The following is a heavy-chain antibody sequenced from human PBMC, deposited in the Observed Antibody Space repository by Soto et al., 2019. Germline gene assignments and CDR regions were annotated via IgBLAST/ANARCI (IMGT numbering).Heavy chain of an antibody. Sequence: GGSLRLSCAASGFTFSSYGMHWVRQAPGKGLEWVAVIWYDGSNKYYADSVKGRFTISRDNSKNTLYLQMNSLRAEDTAVYYCARDLVRDSPGHLYYYYGMDVWGQGTTVTVSS. CDR1: GFTFSSYG. J-gene: IGHJ6*02. CDR3: ARDLVRDSPGHLYYYYGMDV. D-gene: IGHD3-22*01. V-gene: IGHV3-33*01. CDR2: IWYDGSNK.